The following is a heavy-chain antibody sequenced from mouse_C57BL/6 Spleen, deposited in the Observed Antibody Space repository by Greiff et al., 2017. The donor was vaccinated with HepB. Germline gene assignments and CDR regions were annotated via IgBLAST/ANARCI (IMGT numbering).Heavy chain of an antibody. D-gene: IGHD1-1*01. CDR1: GYTFTDYE. CDR2: IDPETGGT. Sequence: QVQLQQSGAELVRPGASVTLSCKASGYTFTDYEMHWVKQTPVHGLEWIGAIDPETGGTAYNQKFKGKAILTADKSSSTAYMELRSLTSEDSAVYYCTRGLITTVVVDWYFDVWGTGTTVTVSS. V-gene: IGHV1-15*01. CDR3: TRGLITTVVVDWYFDV. J-gene: IGHJ1*03.